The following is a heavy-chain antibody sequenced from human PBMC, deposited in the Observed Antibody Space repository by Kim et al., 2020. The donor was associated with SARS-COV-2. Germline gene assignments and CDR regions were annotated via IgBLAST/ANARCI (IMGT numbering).Heavy chain of an antibody. V-gene: IGHV4-4*02. J-gene: IGHJ4*02. D-gene: IGHD3-10*01. CDR2: ST. CDR3: ASLPHGGVDY. Sequence: STNYTPSLKSRVTISVDKSKNQFSLKLSSVTAADTAVYYCASLPHGGVDYWGQGTLVTVSS.